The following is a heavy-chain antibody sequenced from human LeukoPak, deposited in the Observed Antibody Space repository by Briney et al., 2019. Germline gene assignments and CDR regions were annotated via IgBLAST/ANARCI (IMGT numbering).Heavy chain of an antibody. CDR3: ASGNTGHFDY. V-gene: IGHV1-69*04. D-gene: IGHD7-27*01. Sequence: GASVKVSCKASGGTFSSYATSWVRQAPGQGLEWMGRIIPILGIANYAQKFQGRVTITADKSTSTAYMELSSLRSEDTAVYYCASGNTGHFDYWGQGTLVTVSS. J-gene: IGHJ4*02. CDR1: GGTFSSYA. CDR2: IIPILGIA.